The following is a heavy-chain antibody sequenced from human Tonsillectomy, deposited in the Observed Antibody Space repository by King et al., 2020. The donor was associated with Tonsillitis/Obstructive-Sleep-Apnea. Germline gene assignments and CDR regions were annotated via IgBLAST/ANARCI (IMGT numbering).Heavy chain of an antibody. CDR2: IKQDGSDQ. Sequence: VQLVESGGGLVQPGGSLRLSCAASGVTFSRYYMNWVRQAPGKGLEWGANIKQDGSDQYYVDSVRGRFTISRDNAKNSLYLQMNSLGAEDTALYYCARDLGYCTSASCYAGFDIWGQGTMVTVSS. D-gene: IGHD2-2*01. J-gene: IGHJ3*02. CDR1: GVTFSRYY. V-gene: IGHV3-7*04. CDR3: ARDLGYCTSASCYAGFDI.